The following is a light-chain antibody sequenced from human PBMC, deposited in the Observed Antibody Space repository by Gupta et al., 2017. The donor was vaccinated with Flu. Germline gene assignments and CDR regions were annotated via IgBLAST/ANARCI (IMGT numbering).Light chain of an antibody. CDR3: AAWDDRRNGFI. CDR1: KVVSNV. J-gene: IGLJ2*01. Sequence: KVVSNVIFVSRLRQGPAPNLVIKSNDQPPPRVPVRYPGSNSGTSASVALSGLQSEDEADYYCAAWDDRRNGFIFGGGTKVTVL. CDR2: SND. V-gene: IGLV1-44*01.